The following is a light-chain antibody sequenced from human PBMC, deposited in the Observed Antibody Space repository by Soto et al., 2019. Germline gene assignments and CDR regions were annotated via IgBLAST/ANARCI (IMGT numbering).Light chain of an antibody. Sequence: QSVLTQPPSVSGAPGQRVTISCTGSSSNIGAGYDVHWYQQLPGTAPKLLIYGNSNRPSGVPDRFSGSKSGTSASLAITGLQAEDEADYYCSSYTTSSTHWVFGGGTKLTVL. CDR3: SSYTTSSTHWV. J-gene: IGLJ3*02. CDR1: SSNIGAGYD. V-gene: IGLV1-40*01. CDR2: GNS.